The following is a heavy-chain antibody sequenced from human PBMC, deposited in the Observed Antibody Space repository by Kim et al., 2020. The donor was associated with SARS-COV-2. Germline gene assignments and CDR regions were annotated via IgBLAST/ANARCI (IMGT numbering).Heavy chain of an antibody. Sequence: SETLSLTCTVSGGSISSYYWSWIRQPPGKGLEWIGYIYYSGSTNYNPSLKSRVTISVDTSKNQFSLKLSSVTAADTAVYYCAGSYYVILTGYYLGNNVWGPGPTVTVYS. CDR1: GGSISSYY. J-gene: IGHJ6*02. CDR2: IYYSGST. CDR3: AGSYYVILTGYYLGNNV. V-gene: IGHV4-59*08. D-gene: IGHD3-9*01.